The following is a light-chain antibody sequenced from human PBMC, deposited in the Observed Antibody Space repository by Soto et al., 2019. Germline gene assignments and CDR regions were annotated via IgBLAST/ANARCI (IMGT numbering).Light chain of an antibody. J-gene: IGKJ1*01. CDR3: QQYNRYWT. Sequence: DIQMTQSPSTLSSSVGDIVTITCRASQSISSWLAWYQQKPGKAPKLLIYKASSLESGVPSRFSGSGSGTEFTLTISSLQPDDFATYYCQQYNRYWTVGQGTKVEIK. CDR2: KAS. CDR1: QSISSW. V-gene: IGKV1-5*03.